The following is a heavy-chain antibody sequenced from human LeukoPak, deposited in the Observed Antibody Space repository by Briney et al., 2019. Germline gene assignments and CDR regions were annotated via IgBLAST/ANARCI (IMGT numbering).Heavy chain of an antibody. CDR1: GYSFISYW. D-gene: IGHD3-10*01. J-gene: IGHJ4*02. Sequence: GESLKISCKGSGYSFISYWIAWVRQMPGKGLEWMGVIYPSDSDTRYSPSFQGQATISADKSINTAYLQWSSLKASDTAMYYCARHYYGSGSSGQSDYWGQGTLVSVSS. CDR3: ARHYYGSGSSGQSDY. V-gene: IGHV5-51*01. CDR2: IYPSDSDT.